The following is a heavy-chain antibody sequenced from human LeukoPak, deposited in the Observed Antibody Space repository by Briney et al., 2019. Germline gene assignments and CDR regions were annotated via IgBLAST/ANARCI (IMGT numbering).Heavy chain of an antibody. J-gene: IGHJ4*02. D-gene: IGHD1-14*01. V-gene: IGHV4-59*01. Sequence: SETLSLTCTVSGGSISSYYWSWIRQPPGKGLEWIGYIYYIGSTNYNPSLKRRVTISVDTSKNQFSLKLSSVSAADTAVYYCARGRKFFDYWGQGTLVTVSS. CDR2: IYYIGST. CDR3: ARGRKFFDY. CDR1: GGSISSYY.